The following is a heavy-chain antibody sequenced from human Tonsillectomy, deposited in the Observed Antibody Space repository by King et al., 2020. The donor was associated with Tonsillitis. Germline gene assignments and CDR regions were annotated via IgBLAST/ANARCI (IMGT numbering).Heavy chain of an antibody. Sequence: QLQESGPGLVKPSETLSLTCTVSGGSISSSSYYWGWIRQPPGKGLEWIGSIYYSGSTYYNPSLKSRVTISVDTSKNQFSLKLSSVTAADTAVYYCARHFTSSSWYLGEYFQHWGQGTLVTVSS. CDR2: IYYSGST. CDR1: GGSISSSSYY. D-gene: IGHD6-13*01. J-gene: IGHJ1*01. V-gene: IGHV4-39*01. CDR3: ARHFTSSSWYLGEYFQH.